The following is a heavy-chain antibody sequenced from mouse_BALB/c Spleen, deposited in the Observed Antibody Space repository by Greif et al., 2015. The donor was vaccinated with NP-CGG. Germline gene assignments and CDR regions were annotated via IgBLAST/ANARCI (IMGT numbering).Heavy chain of an antibody. J-gene: IGHJ4*01. CDR2: IRLKSDNYAT. CDR1: GFTFSSYW. Sequence: EVKVEESGGGLVQPGGPMKLSCVASGFTFSSYWMSWVRQSPEKGLEWVAEIRLKSDNYATHYAESVKGKFTISRDDSKSRLYLQMNSLRAEDTGIYYCTPTSYAMDYWGQGTSVTVSS. CDR3: TPTSYAMDY. D-gene: IGHD5-5*01. V-gene: IGHV6-6*02.